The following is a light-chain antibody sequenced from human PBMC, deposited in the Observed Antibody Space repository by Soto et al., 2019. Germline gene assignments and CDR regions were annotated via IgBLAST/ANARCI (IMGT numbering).Light chain of an antibody. V-gene: IGKV3-15*01. J-gene: IGKJ1*01. CDR3: QQYNDWPPAWT. Sequence: EIVMTQSPATLSVSPGERATLSCRASQSVGFKLAWYQQKPGQAPRLLIYGASTRATGIPARFSGSGSGTQFTLTISSLQSEDFVVYYCQQYNDWPPAWTFGQGTKV. CDR2: GAS. CDR1: QSVGFK.